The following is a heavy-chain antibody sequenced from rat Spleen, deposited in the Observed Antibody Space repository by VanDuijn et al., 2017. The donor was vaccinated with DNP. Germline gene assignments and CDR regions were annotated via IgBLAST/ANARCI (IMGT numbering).Heavy chain of an antibody. CDR3: ARGALNYGSSNWFAY. CDR1: GFSLTNFH. D-gene: IGHD1-3*01. J-gene: IGHJ3*01. CDR2: IQTGGNT. V-gene: IGHV2-27*01. Sequence: QVQLKESGPGLVQPSQTLSLTCTVSGFSLTNFHVHWVRQPPGKGLEWMGRIQTGGNTDYNSALKSRLSISRDTSKNQVFLKMNSLKTEDTGVYYCARGALNYGSSNWFAYWGQGTLVTVSS.